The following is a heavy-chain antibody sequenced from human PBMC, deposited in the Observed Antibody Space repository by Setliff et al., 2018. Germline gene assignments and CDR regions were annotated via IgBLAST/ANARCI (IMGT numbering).Heavy chain of an antibody. V-gene: IGHV1-24*01. Sequence: ASVKVSCKVSGYTLTELSMHWVRQAPGKGLEWMGGFDPEDGETIYAQRFQGRVTMTEDTSTDTAYMELSSLRSEDTAVYYCATSVSWIREYYFDYWGQGTLVTVSS. J-gene: IGHJ4*02. CDR2: FDPEDGET. D-gene: IGHD5-18*01. CDR1: GYTLTELS. CDR3: ATSVSWIREYYFDY.